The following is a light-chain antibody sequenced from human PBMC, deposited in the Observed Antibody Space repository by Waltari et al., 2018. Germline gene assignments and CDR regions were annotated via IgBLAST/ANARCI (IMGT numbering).Light chain of an antibody. J-gene: IGLJ3*02. CDR3: ASWDDSLNGML. CDR1: SSNIGSNN. V-gene: IGLV1-44*01. CDR2: SDD. Sequence: QSVLTQPPSASGTPGQWVTISCSGISSNIGSNNVHWYQHVPGTAPRLLIYSDDQRRSGVPDRFSGSKSGTSASLAISALQSEDESDFFCASWDDSLNGMLFGGGTHLTVL.